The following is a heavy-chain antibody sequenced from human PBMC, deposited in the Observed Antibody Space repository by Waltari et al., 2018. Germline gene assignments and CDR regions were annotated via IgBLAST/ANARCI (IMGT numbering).Heavy chain of an antibody. D-gene: IGHD3-16*01. V-gene: IGHV3-21*01. CDR3: ARDGAVDAFDI. CDR2: ISSSSSYI. J-gene: IGHJ3*02. Sequence: EVQLVESGGGMVKPGGSLRLSCAASGFTFSSYSMTWVRQAPGTGLELVSSISSSSSYIYYADSVKGRFTISRDNAKNSLYLQMNSLRAEDTAVYYCARDGAVDAFDIWGQGTMVTVSS. CDR1: GFTFSSYS.